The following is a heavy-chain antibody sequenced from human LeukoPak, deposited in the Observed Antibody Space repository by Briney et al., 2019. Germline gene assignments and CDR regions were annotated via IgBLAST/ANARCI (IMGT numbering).Heavy chain of an antibody. CDR3: AGMVYFHY. Sequence: GGSLRLSCAASGFTFSNAWMSWVRQAPGKGLEWVSYISSSGSTKYYADSVRGRFTISRDNAKNSLYLQMNSLRDEDTAVYYCAGMVYFHYWGQGTLVTVSS. V-gene: IGHV3-48*02. J-gene: IGHJ4*02. CDR2: ISSSGSTK. D-gene: IGHD3-10*01. CDR1: GFTFSNAW.